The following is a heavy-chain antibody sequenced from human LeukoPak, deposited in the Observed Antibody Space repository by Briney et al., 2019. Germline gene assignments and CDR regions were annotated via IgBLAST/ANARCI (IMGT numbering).Heavy chain of an antibody. D-gene: IGHD6-19*01. CDR2: ISSGGTYI. J-gene: IGHJ5*02. CDR3: ARDLGQWLS. Sequence: GGSLRLSCAASGFTFSSYWMHWVRQGPRKGLVWVSSISSGGTYIYYADSVKGRFTISRDNAKNSLYLQMNSLRAEDTAVYYCARDLGQWLSWGQGTLVTVSS. CDR1: GFTFSSYW. V-gene: IGHV3-21*06.